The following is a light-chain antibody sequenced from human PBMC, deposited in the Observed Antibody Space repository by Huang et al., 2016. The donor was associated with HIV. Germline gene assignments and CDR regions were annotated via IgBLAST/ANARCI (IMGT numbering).Light chain of an antibody. J-gene: IGKJ1*01. V-gene: IGKV3-20*01. CDR1: QRVSTYY. Sequence: EIVLTQSPGTLSLSPGKGATLSCRASQRVSTYYLGWFQQKPGQAPRLLIYGTSSRATGIPDRFSGSGSGTDFTLTISRLEPEDFAVYYCHHYGGSSWTFGLGTKVEIK. CDR3: HHYGGSSWT. CDR2: GTS.